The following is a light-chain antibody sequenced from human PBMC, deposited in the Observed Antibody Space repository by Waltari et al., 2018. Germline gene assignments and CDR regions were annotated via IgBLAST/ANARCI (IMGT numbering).Light chain of an antibody. CDR2: LGS. J-gene: IGKJ3*01. CDR3: MQALQTPFT. V-gene: IGKV2-28*01. CDR1: QRLLHSNGYNY. Sequence: IAMTQSPLSLLVTPGEPASISCTSSQRLLHSNGYNYLDWYRQKPGQSPQLLIYLGSNRASGVPDRFSGSGSGTDFTLKISRVEAEDVGVYYCMQALQTPFTFGPGTKVDIK.